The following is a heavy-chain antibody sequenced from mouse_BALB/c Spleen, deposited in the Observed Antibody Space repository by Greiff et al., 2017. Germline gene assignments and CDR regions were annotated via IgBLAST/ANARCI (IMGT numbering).Heavy chain of an antibody. CDR3: ARGDYYYGSEDY. CDR1: GYPFTSYN. D-gene: IGHD1-1*01. J-gene: IGHJ2*01. CDR2: IYPGNGDT. V-gene: IGHV1-12*01. Sequence: QVQLQQPGAELVKPGASVKMSCKASGYPFTSYNMHWVKQTPGQGLEWIGAIYPGNGDTSYNQKFKGKATLTADKSSSTAYMQLSSLTSEDSAVYYCARGDYYYGSEDYWGQGTTLTVSS.